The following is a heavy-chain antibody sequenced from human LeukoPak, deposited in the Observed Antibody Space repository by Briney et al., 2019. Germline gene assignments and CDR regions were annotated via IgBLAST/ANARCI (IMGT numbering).Heavy chain of an antibody. CDR3: ATAMDRDWFDP. D-gene: IGHD2-2*03. CDR1: GYTFTSFD. V-gene: IGHV1-8*01. Sequence: ASVKVSCKASGYTFTSFDFNWARQATGQGLEWMGWMKSNNGHTGYAQKFQGRVTMTRDTSISTAYMELSSLTFEDTAVYYCATAMDRDWFDPWGQGTLVTVSS. CDR2: MKSNNGHT. J-gene: IGHJ5*02.